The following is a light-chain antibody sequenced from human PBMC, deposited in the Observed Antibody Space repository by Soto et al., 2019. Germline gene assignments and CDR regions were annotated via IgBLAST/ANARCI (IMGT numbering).Light chain of an antibody. CDR1: QSISSW. J-gene: IGKJ2*01. CDR2: DAS. Sequence: DIQMTQSPPTLSASVGDRVTITCRASQSISSWLAWYQQKPGKAPKLLIYDASSLESGVPSRFSGSGSGTEFTLTISSLQPDDFATYYCQQYNSYLGTFGQGTKLEIK. V-gene: IGKV1-5*01. CDR3: QQYNSYLGT.